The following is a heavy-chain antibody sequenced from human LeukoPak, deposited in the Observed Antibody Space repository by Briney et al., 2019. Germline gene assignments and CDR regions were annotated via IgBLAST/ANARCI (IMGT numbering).Heavy chain of an antibody. D-gene: IGHD5-12*01. CDR3: ARGPSGYHNT. J-gene: IGHJ4*02. V-gene: IGHV3-30*03. CDR1: GFTFSSYG. Sequence: GGTLRLSCAASGFTFSSYGMHWVRQAPGKGLEWVAVISYDGSNKYYADSVKGRFTISRDNSKNTLYLQMNSLRAEDTAVYYCARGPSGYHNTGGQGTLVTVSS. CDR2: ISYDGSNK.